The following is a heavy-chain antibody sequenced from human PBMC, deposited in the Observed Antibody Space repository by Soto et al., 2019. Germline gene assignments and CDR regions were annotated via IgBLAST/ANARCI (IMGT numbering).Heavy chain of an antibody. CDR1: GGSISSGDYY. CDR2: IYHSGST. Sequence: QVQLQESGPGLVKPSQTLSLTCTVSGGSISSGDYYWSWIRQPPGKGLEWIGYIYHSGSTYYYPTLQSRVTISGDTAKNQFSLKLSSVTAADTAVYYCASERPDGARLDPWGQGTLVTVSS. J-gene: IGHJ5*02. D-gene: IGHD6-6*01. V-gene: IGHV4-30-4*01. CDR3: ASERPDGARLDP.